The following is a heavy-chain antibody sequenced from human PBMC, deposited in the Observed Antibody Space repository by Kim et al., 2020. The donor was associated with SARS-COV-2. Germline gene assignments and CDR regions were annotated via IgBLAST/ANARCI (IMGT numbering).Heavy chain of an antibody. Sequence: SETLSLTCTVSGGSISSSSYYWGWIRQPPGKGLEWIGSIYYSGSTYYNPSLKSRVTISVDTSKNQFSLKLSSVTAADTAVYYCATSPPFEYSSSSVDYWGQGTLVTVSS. J-gene: IGHJ4*02. CDR2: IYYSGST. D-gene: IGHD6-6*01. V-gene: IGHV4-39*01. CDR3: ATSPPFEYSSSSVDY. CDR1: GGSISSSSYY.